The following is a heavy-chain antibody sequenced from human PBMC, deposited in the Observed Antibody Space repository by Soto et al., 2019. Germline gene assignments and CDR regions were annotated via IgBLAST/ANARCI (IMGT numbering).Heavy chain of an antibody. CDR2: ISYDGSNK. Sequence: QVQLVESGGGVVQPGRSLRLSCAASGFTFSSYAMHWVRQAPGKGLEWVAVISYDGSNKYYADSVKGRFTISRDNSKTTLYLQMNSLRAEDTAVYYCARGPAAGPYYYYGMDVWGQGTTVTVSS. D-gene: IGHD6-13*01. CDR1: GFTFSSYA. J-gene: IGHJ6*02. CDR3: ARGPAAGPYYYYGMDV. V-gene: IGHV3-30-3*01.